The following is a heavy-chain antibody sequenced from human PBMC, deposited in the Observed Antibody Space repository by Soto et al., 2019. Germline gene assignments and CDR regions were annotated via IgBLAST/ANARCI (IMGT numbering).Heavy chain of an antibody. D-gene: IGHD4-17*01. V-gene: IGHV1-2*04. CDR1: GYTFTGYY. J-gene: IGHJ6*03. Sequence: ASVKVSCKASGYTFTGYYMHWVRQAPGQGLEWMGWINPNSGGTNYAQKFQGWVTMTRDTSISTAYMELSRLRSDDTAVYYCARGAEDSGDYYYYMDVWGKGTTVTVSS. CDR2: INPNSGGT. CDR3: ARGAEDSGDYYYYMDV.